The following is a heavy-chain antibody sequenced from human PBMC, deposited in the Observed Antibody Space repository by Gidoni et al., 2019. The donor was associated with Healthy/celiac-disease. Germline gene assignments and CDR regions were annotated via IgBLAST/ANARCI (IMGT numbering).Heavy chain of an antibody. D-gene: IGHD3-22*01. CDR2: IVVGSGNT. CDR1: GFTFTSSA. V-gene: IGHV1-58*01. J-gene: IGHJ4*02. CDR3: AAVDYYDSSGYFFDY. Sequence: QMQLVQSGPEVKKPGTSVKVSCKASGFTFTSSAVQWVRQARGQRLEWIGWIVVGSGNTNYAQKFQERVTITSDMSTSTAYMELSSLRSEDTAVYYCAAVDYYDSSGYFFDYWGQGTLVTVSS.